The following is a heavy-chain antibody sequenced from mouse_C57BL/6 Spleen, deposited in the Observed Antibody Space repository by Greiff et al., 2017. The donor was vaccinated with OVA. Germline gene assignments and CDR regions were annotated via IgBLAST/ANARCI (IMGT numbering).Heavy chain of an antibody. J-gene: IGHJ3*01. D-gene: IGHD4-1*01. Sequence: EVKLQESGPGLVKPSQSLSLTCSVTGYSITSGYYWNWIRQFPGNKLEWMGYISYDGSNNYNPSPKNRISITRDTSKNQFFLKLNSVTPEDTATYYCARVRTGTFAYWGQGTLGTVSA. V-gene: IGHV3-6*01. CDR1: GYSITSGYY. CDR3: ARVRTGTFAY. CDR2: ISYDGSN.